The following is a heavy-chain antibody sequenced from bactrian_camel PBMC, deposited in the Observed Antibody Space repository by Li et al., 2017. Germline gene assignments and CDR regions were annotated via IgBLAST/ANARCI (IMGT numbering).Heavy chain of an antibody. V-gene: IGHV3S6*01. CDR1: TFSAADGRHS. CDR2: ILTASNVA. J-gene: IGHJ4*01. D-gene: IGHD2*01. Sequence: HVQLVESGGGSVQPGGSLTLTCTASTFSAADGRHSVAWFRQFPGKEREGVAEILTASNVAYIGVPVRGRLTISRDNVNNTLYLQMDTLEPEDSAMYYCAADFAPIACRVGRTPEVNDYNIWGQGTQVTVS. CDR3: AADFAPIACRVGRTPEVNDYNI.